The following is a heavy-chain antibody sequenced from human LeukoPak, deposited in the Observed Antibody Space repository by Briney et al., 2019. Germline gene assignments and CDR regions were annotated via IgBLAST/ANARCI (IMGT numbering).Heavy chain of an antibody. D-gene: IGHD3-3*01. CDR3: ARDARRITTFGVVTFFDY. CDR1: GGTFSSYA. CDR2: IIPIFGTA. J-gene: IGHJ4*02. V-gene: IGHV1-69*13. Sequence: SVKVSCKASGGTFSSYAISWVRQAPGQGLEWMGGIIPIFGTANYAQKFQGRVTITADESTSTAYMELSSLRSEDTAVYYCARDARRITTFGVVTFFDYWGQGTLVTVSS.